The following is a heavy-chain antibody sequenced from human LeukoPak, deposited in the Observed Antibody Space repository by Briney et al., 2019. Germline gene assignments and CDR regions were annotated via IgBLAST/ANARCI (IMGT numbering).Heavy chain of an antibody. Sequence: ASVKVSCKASGYTFTTYYIHWVRQAPGHGIEWMGVINPSGGSTSFAQKFQARLTMTRDTSTSTVYMELSGLRSEDTAVYYCAREIVVVPAAMGFDPWGQGTLVTVSS. CDR3: AREIVVVPAAMGFDP. V-gene: IGHV1-46*01. CDR2: INPSGGST. D-gene: IGHD2-2*01. J-gene: IGHJ5*02. CDR1: GYTFTTYY.